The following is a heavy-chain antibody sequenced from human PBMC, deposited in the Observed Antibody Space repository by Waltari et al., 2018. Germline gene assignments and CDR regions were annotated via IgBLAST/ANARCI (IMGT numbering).Heavy chain of an antibody. V-gene: IGHV3-23*01. J-gene: IGHJ4*02. D-gene: IGHD2-21*02. CDR2: ISGSGGST. CDR1: GFTFSSYA. Sequence: EVQLLEYGGGLVQPGGSLRLSCAASGFTFSSYAMRWVRQAPGKGLVWVSAISGSGGSTYYADSVKGRFTISRDNSKNTLYLQMNSLRAEDTAVYYCAKDRIRGCGGDCSPSDYWGQGTLVTVSS. CDR3: AKDRIRGCGGDCSPSDY.